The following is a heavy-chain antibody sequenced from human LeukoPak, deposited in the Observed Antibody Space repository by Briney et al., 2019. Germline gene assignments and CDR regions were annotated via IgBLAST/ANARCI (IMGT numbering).Heavy chain of an antibody. J-gene: IGHJ5*02. CDR1: GFTFNDYY. D-gene: IGHD3-10*01. CDR3: ARDLVVRGRWSWFDP. CDR2: ISSSGGTI. Sequence: GGSLRLSCAASGFTFNDYYMSWIRQAPGKGLEWVSYISSSGGTIYYADSVKGRFTISRDNANKSLYLQMNSLRAEDTAVYYCARDLVVRGRWSWFDPWGQGTLVTVSS. V-gene: IGHV3-11*04.